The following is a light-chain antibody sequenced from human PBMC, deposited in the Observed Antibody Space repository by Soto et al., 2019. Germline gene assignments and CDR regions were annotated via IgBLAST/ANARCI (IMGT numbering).Light chain of an antibody. CDR1: SSGVGGYDY. CDR3: SSYAGSNNFV. Sequence: QSALTQPPSASGSPGQSLTISCAGTSSGVGGYDYVSWYQQHPGKAPKLMIYEVSKRPSGVPDRFSGSKSGNTASLTVSGLQAEDEADYYCSSYAGSNNFVFGSGTKVTVL. J-gene: IGLJ1*01. V-gene: IGLV2-8*01. CDR2: EVS.